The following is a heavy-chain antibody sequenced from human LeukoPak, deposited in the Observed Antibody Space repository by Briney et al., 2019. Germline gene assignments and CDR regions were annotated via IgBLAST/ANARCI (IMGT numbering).Heavy chain of an antibody. CDR3: ARVGRGSSWSYFDY. D-gene: IGHD6-13*01. CDR1: GFTFSSYA. V-gene: IGHV3-21*01. J-gene: IGHJ4*02. Sequence: PGGSLRLSCAASGFTFSSYAMSWVRQAPGKGLEWVSSISSSSSYIYYADSVKGRFTISRDNAKNSLYLQMNSLRAEDTAVYYCARVGRGSSWSYFDYWGQGTLVTVSS. CDR2: ISSSSSYI.